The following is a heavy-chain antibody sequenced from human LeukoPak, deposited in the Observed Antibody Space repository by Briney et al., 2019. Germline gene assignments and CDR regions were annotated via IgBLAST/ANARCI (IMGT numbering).Heavy chain of an antibody. CDR1: GFTFSTYS. D-gene: IGHD5-12*01. V-gene: IGHV3-21*01. CDR3: ARDYSGSGYELDY. CDR2: ISSSSNHV. Sequence: PGGSLRLSCAASGFTFSTYSMNWVRQAPGKGLEWVSSISSSSNHVYTAGSLKGRFTISRDNARNSLYLQMSSLRAEDTAVYYCARDYSGSGYELDYWGQGTLVTVSS. J-gene: IGHJ4*02.